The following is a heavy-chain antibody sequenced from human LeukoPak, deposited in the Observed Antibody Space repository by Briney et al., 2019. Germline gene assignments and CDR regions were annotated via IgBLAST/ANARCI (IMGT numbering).Heavy chain of an antibody. Sequence: GGSLRLSCAAAGFTFRSYWMHWVRQVPGKGLVWVSRVNPGGSSTAYADSVKGRFSISRDNARNTLYLQMNSLRDEDTAVYYCARSNQADDYWGQGTLVTVSS. V-gene: IGHV3-74*01. CDR1: GFTFRSYW. J-gene: IGHJ4*02. CDR2: VNPGGSST. D-gene: IGHD4-11*01. CDR3: ARSNQADDY.